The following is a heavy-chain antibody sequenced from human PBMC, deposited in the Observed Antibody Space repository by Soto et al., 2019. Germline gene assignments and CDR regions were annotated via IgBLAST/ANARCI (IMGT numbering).Heavy chain of an antibody. Sequence: GGSLRLSCAASGFTFSTYSVNWVRQAPGKGLEWVSGITSSGTFIYYADSVKGRFTISRDNAKNSLYLQMNSLRAEDTALYYCAKGQSIAAAGHDAFDIWGQGTMVTVSS. CDR1: GFTFSTYS. CDR2: ITSSGTFI. D-gene: IGHD6-13*01. CDR3: AKGQSIAAAGHDAFDI. V-gene: IGHV3-21*04. J-gene: IGHJ3*02.